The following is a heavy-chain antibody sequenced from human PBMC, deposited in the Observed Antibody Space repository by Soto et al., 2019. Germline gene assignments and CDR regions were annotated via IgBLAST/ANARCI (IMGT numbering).Heavy chain of an antibody. D-gene: IGHD3-3*01. CDR1: GYTFTSYY. J-gene: IGHJ6*03. CDR3: ARDHYDFWSVYSRYYYMDV. V-gene: IGHV1-46*03. Sequence: ASVKVSCKASGYTFTSYYMHWVRQAPGQGLEWMGIINPSGGSTSYAQKFQGRVTMTRDTSTSTVYMELSSLRSEDTAVYYCARDHYDFWSVYSRYYYMDVGGKGTTVTVSS. CDR2: INPSGGST.